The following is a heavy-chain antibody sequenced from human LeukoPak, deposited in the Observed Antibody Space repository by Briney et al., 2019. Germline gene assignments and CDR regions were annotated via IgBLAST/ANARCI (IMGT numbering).Heavy chain of an antibody. CDR1: GGSFSGYY. CDR3: ARRRGTMVRGVIIFRHYFDY. J-gene: IGHJ4*02. D-gene: IGHD3-10*01. V-gene: IGHV4-34*01. CDR2: INHSGST. Sequence: SETLSLTCAVYGGSFSGYYWSWIRQPPGKGLEWIGEINHSGSTNYNPSLKSRVTISVDTSKNQFSLKLSSVTAADTAVYYRARRRGTMVRGVIIFRHYFDYWGQGTLVTVSS.